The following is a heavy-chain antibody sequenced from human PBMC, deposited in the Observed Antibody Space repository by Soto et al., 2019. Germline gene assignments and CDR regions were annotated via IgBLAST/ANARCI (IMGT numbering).Heavy chain of an antibody. J-gene: IGHJ4*02. CDR1: GYTFTIYA. Sequence: APLKVSCKASGYTFTIYAMYWVRQAPGQRLEWMGWINAGSGNTKYSQKFQGRVTITRDTSASTAYMELSSLRSEDTAVYDCAGDLVSDYWGQGTLVTVSS. CDR3: AGDLVSDY. V-gene: IGHV1-3*01. CDR2: INAGSGNT. D-gene: IGHD2-21*01.